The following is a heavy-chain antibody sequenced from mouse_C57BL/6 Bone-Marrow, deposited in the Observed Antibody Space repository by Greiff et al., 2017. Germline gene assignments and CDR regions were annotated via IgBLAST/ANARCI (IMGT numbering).Heavy chain of an antibody. V-gene: IGHV14-2*01. CDR2: IDPEDGET. CDR3: ARWVYFDYAMDY. J-gene: IGHJ4*01. CDR1: GFNIKDYY. D-gene: IGHD2-1*01. Sequence: EVQLQESGAELVKPGASVKLSCTASGFNIKDYYMHWVKQRTEQGLEWIGRIDPEDGETKYAPKFKGKATITADTSSSTAYLQRGSLTSEDTAVYYCARWVYFDYAMDYWGQGTSVTGTS.